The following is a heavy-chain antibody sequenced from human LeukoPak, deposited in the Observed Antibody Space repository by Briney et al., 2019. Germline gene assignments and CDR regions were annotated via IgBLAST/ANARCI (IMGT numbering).Heavy chain of an antibody. V-gene: IGHV4-34*01. CDR1: GGSFSGYY. J-gene: IGHJ4*02. D-gene: IGHD2-21*02. CDR3: ARGPGYCGGDCYLDY. Sequence: PSETLSLTCAVYGGSFSGYYWSWIRQPPGKGLEWIGEINHSGSTNYNPSLKSRVTILVDTSKNQFSLKLSSVTAADTAVYYCARGPGYCGGDCYLDYWGQGTLVTVSS. CDR2: INHSGST.